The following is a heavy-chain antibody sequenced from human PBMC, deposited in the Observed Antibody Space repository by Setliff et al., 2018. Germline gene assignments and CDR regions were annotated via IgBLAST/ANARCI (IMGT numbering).Heavy chain of an antibody. V-gene: IGHV3-7*03. CDR1: GFTFSSYW. J-gene: IGHJ3*02. Sequence: GESLKISCAASGFTFSSYWMSWVRQAPGKGREWVANIKQDGSDKYYVDSVKGRFTISRDNAKNSLSLQMNSLRAEDTAVYYCVRARTTNYDFWSGLNAFDIWGQGTMVTVSS. CDR2: IKQDGSDK. D-gene: IGHD3-3*01. CDR3: VRARTTNYDFWSGLNAFDI.